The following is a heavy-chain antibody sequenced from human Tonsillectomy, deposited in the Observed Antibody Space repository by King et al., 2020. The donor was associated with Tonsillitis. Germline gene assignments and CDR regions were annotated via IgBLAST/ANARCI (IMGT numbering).Heavy chain of an antibody. Sequence: VQLVESGGGVVQPGRSLRLSCASSGFVFRSYGMHWVRQAPGKGLEWVAVISYDASRQNYADSVKGRFTISRDNSRDTLYLQMNSLRAEDTAVYYCARERLYSSAWGIDYWGQGSLVTVSS. D-gene: IGHD6-19*01. J-gene: IGHJ4*02. CDR3: ARERLYSSAWGIDY. CDR1: GFVFRSYG. V-gene: IGHV3-33*05. CDR2: ISYDASRQ.